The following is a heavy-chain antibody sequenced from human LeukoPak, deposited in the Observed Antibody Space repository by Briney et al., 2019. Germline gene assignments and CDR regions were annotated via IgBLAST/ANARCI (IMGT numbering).Heavy chain of an antibody. V-gene: IGHV3-23*01. D-gene: IGHD3-3*01. J-gene: IGHJ4*02. CDR1: GFTFSSYA. CDR3: AKNPPYDQGFLEWPDY. CDR2: ISGSGGST. Sequence: GGSLRLSCAASGFTFSSYAMSWVRQAPGKGLEWVSAISGSGGSTYYADSVKGRFTISRDNSKNTLYLQMNSLRAEDTAVYYCAKNPPYDQGFLEWPDYWGQGTLVTVSS.